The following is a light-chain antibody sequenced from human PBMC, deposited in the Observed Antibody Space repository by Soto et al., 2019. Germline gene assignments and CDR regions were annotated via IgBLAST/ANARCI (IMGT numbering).Light chain of an antibody. CDR2: RSD. CDR1: TSNIGHNY. J-gene: IGLJ1*01. CDR3: ASWDDSLSGFA. V-gene: IGLV1-47*01. Sequence: QSVLTQPPSASGTPGQRVTISCSGTTSNIGHNYVCWYQQLPGSTPKLLILRSDQRPSGVPDRFSGSKSGTSASLTIGGLRSEDEADYYCASWDDSLSGFAFGTGTKLTVL.